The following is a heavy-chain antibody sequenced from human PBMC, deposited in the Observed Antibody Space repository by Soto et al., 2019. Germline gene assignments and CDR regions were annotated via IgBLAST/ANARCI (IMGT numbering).Heavy chain of an antibody. D-gene: IGHD7-27*01. J-gene: IGHJ4*02. Sequence: QVQLQQWGAGLLKPSETLSLTGAVYGGSFSGYYWNWIRQPPGKGLEWIGEINHSGSTNYNPSLKSRVTLSVDTSKNQFSLKLSSVTAADTAVYYCARGWGRIFDYWGQGTLVTVSS. CDR1: GGSFSGYY. V-gene: IGHV4-34*01. CDR2: INHSGST. CDR3: ARGWGRIFDY.